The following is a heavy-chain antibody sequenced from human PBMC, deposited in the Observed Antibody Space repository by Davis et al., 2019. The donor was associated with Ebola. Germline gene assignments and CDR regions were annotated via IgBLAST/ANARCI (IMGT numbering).Heavy chain of an antibody. D-gene: IGHD2-21*01. J-gene: IGHJ4*02. CDR3: TKGLWLFDY. V-gene: IGHV3-7*03. Sequence: PGGSLRLSCAASGFTFSSYSMNWVRQAPGKGLEWVANIKQDGSEKYFVDSVKGRFTISRDNAKNSLYLQMNSLRAEDTAVYYCTKGLWLFDYWGQGTLVTVSS. CDR2: IKQDGSEK. CDR1: GFTFSSYS.